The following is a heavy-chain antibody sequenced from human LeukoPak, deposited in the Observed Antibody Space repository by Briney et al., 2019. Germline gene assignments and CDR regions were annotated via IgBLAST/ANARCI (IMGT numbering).Heavy chain of an antibody. D-gene: IGHD2-15*01. J-gene: IGHJ4*02. Sequence: SVTVSCKASGGTFSSYAISWVRQAPGQGLEWMGRIIPILGIANYAQKFQGRVTITADKSTSTAYMELSSLRSEDTAVYYCASEGYCSGGSCYSVYYFDYWGQGTLVTVSS. CDR3: ASEGYCSGGSCYSVYYFDY. V-gene: IGHV1-69*04. CDR2: IIPILGIA. CDR1: GGTFSSYA.